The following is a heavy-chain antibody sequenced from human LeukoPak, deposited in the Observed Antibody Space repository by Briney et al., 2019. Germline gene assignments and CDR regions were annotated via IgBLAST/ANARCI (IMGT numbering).Heavy chain of an antibody. V-gene: IGHV4-34*01. CDR2: INHSGST. J-gene: IGHJ6*03. Sequence: SETLSLTCAVYGGSFSGYYWSWIRQPPGKGLEWIGEINHSGSTNYNPSLKSRVTISVDTSKNQFSLKLSSVTAADTAVYYCARNYYYYYMDVWGKGTTVTVSS. CDR1: GGSFSGYY. CDR3: ARNYYYYYMDV.